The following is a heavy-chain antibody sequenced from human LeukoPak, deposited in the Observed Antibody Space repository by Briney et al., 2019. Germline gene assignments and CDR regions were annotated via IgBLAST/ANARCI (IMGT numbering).Heavy chain of an antibody. D-gene: IGHD2-2*01. V-gene: IGHV3-30*18. Sequence: PGRSLRLSCAASGFTFSSYGMHWVRQAPGKGLEWVAVIWYGGSNKYYADSVKGRFTTSRDNSKNTLYLQMNSLRAEDTAVYYCAKDSAGGYCSSTSCSLDYWGQGTLVTVSS. J-gene: IGHJ4*02. CDR2: IWYGGSNK. CDR3: AKDSAGGYCSSTSCSLDY. CDR1: GFTFSSYG.